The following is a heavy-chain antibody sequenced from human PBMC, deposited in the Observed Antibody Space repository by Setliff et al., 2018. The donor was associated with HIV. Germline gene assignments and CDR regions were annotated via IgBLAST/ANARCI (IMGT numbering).Heavy chain of an antibody. V-gene: IGHV3-23*01. CDR1: GFTFTNYA. D-gene: IGHD3-22*01. J-gene: IGHJ1*01. CDR2: ISGSGGVT. CDR3: AKDIVVAIGPPFQH. Sequence: GGSLRLSCVTSGFTFTNYAMTWVRQAPGEGLEYVSAISGSGGVTYYADSVKGRFTLSRDTSKDTLYLQMTSLRADDTAVYYCAKDIVVAIGPPFQHWGQGTLVTVSS.